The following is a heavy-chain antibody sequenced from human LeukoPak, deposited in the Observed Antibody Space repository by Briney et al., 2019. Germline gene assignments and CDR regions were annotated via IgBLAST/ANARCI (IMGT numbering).Heavy chain of an antibody. J-gene: IGHJ6*02. V-gene: IGHV3-23*01. Sequence: GASLRLSCTPSGFTFSSYAMNWVRQSPGKGLEWVSLISSMGGSTYYADSVKGRFIISRDNTRNMLYLEMNNLRAEDTAVYFCAKGFTRIRYSNGYYWDYGMDVWGPGTTVTVSS. CDR3: AKGFTRIRYSNGYYWDYGMDV. CDR2: ISSMGGST. CDR1: GFTFSSYA. D-gene: IGHD1-26*01.